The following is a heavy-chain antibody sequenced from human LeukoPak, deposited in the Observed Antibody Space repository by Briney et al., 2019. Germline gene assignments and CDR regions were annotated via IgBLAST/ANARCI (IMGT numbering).Heavy chain of an antibody. D-gene: IGHD1-1*01. V-gene: IGHV4-59*01. Sequence: SETLSLTCTVSGGSISNYYWSWIRQPPGKGLEWIGYNYHSGSTDYNPSLKSRVTISVDTSKNQFSLKLSSVTAADTAVYYCARDRELAYWGQGTLVTVST. CDR3: ARDRELAY. CDR1: GGSISNYY. J-gene: IGHJ4*02. CDR2: NYHSGST.